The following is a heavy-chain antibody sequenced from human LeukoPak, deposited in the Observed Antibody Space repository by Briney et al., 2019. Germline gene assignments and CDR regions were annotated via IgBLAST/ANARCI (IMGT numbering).Heavy chain of an antibody. V-gene: IGHV4-39*07. D-gene: IGHD3-16*01. CDR3: ARDDWGTSRIRYGMDV. J-gene: IGHJ6*02. CDR2: IYYSGST. CDR1: GFIFSSYA. Sequence: GSLRLSCAASGFIFSSYAMYWVRQAPGKGLEWIGSIYYSGSTYYNPSLKSRVTISVDTSKNQFSLKLSSVTAADTAVYHCARDDWGTSRIRYGMDVWGQGTTVTVSS.